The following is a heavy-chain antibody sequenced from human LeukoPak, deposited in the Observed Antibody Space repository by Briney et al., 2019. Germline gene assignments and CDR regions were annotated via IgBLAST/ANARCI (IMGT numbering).Heavy chain of an antibody. D-gene: IGHD5-18*01. J-gene: IGHJ4*02. CDR1: GFTFSSYA. CDR2: ISYDGSNK. Sequence: PGGSLRLSCAASGFTFSSYAMHCVRQAPGKGLEWVAVISYDGSNKYYADSVKGRVTISRDNSKNTLYLQMNSLRAEDTAVYYCARDWAAMGNLDYWGQGTLVTVSS. V-gene: IGHV3-30-3*01. CDR3: ARDWAAMGNLDY.